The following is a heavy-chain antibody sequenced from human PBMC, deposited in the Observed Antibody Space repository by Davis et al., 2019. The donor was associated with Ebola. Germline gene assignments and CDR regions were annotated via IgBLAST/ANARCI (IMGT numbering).Heavy chain of an antibody. D-gene: IGHD2-15*01. V-gene: IGHV3-23*01. J-gene: IGHJ5*02. CDR3: AKDPCSGGSCYLYWFDP. Sequence: PGGSLRLSCPASGFTFSSYAMSWVRQAPGKGLEWVSAISGSGGSTYYADSVKGRFTISRDNSKNTLYLQMNSLRAEDTAVYYCAKDPCSGGSCYLYWFDPWGQGTLVTVSS. CDR1: GFTFSSYA. CDR2: ISGSGGST.